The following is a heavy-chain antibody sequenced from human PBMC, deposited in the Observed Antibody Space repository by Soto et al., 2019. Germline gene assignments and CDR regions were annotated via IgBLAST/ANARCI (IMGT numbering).Heavy chain of an antibody. CDR3: ARSTYCNGGSCYPQY. V-gene: IGHV3-30*03. Sequence: GGSLRLSCEGPRVTFSDYGFHWVRQAPGKGLEWVAMISYDGSDRYYRDSVQGRFTISRDDSKNTVFLQMNSLRTEDTAMYYCARSTYCNGGSCYPQYWGPGTLVTVSS. CDR2: ISYDGSDR. J-gene: IGHJ4*02. D-gene: IGHD2-15*01. CDR1: RVTFSDYG.